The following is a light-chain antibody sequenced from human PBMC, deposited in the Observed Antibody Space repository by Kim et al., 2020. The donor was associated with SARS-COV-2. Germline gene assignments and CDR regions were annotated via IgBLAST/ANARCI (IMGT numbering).Light chain of an antibody. J-gene: IGKJ4*01. CDR1: QSLLYVSKNNNY. CDR3: QQYFTTPFT. Sequence: DIVMTQSPDSLAVSLGERATINCKSSQSLLYVSKNNNYLAWYQQKPGQPPKLLIYWASTRESGVPDRFSGGGSGTDFTLTISSLQAEDVAVYSCQQYFTTPFTFGGGTKVDIK. V-gene: IGKV4-1*01. CDR2: WAS.